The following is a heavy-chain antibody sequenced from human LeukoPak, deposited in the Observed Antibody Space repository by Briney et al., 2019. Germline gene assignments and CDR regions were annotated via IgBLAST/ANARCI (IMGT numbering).Heavy chain of an antibody. CDR1: GYTFTGYY. CDR3: AKNPTLYFYYMDV. CDR2: ISGGGGST. V-gene: IGHV3-23*01. J-gene: IGHJ6*03. D-gene: IGHD2-15*01. Sequence: SCKASGYTFTGYYMHWVRQAPGKGLEWVSAISGGGGSTYYADSVKGRFTISRDNSKNTLYLQMKSLRADDTAVYYCAKNPTLYFYYMDVWGKGTTVTVSS.